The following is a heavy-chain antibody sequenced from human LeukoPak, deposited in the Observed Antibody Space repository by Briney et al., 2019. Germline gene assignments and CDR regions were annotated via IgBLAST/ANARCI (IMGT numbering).Heavy chain of an antibody. Sequence: SETLSLSCAVYGGSFSGYYWSWIRQPPGKGLEWIGEINHSGSTNYNPSLKSRVTISVDTSKNQFSLKLSSVAAADTAVYSCARGLSAGVLWFGELPDYFDYWGQGTLVTVSS. CDR1: GGSFSGYY. D-gene: IGHD3-10*01. J-gene: IGHJ4*02. CDR2: INHSGST. V-gene: IGHV4-34*01. CDR3: ARGLSAGVLWFGELPDYFDY.